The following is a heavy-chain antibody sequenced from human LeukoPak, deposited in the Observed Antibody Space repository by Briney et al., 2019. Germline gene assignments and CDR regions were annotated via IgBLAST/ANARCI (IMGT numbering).Heavy chain of an antibody. Sequence: PGGSLRLSCAASGFTFSSYGMHWVRQAPGKGLEWVADISYDGSNKYYADSVKGRFTISRDNSKNTLYLQMTSLRAEDTAVYYCTKEYSSSWYNYYGMDVWGQGTTVTVSS. CDR1: GFTFSSYG. CDR2: ISYDGSNK. J-gene: IGHJ6*02. V-gene: IGHV3-30*18. D-gene: IGHD6-13*01. CDR3: TKEYSSSWYNYYGMDV.